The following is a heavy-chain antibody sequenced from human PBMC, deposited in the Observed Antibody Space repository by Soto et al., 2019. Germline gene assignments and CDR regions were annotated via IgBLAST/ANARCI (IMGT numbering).Heavy chain of an antibody. CDR2: TSYDGTKK. CDR3: AKEHYDYVWGNYRSPFDY. J-gene: IGHJ4*02. V-gene: IGHV3-30*18. D-gene: IGHD3-16*02. Sequence: QVQLVESGGGVVQPGRSLRLSCAVSGFPFSSYGMHWVRQAPGKGLEWVAITSYDGTKKNYADSVKGRFTISRDNSNNTLYLQMNSLRGADTAVYFCAKEHYDYVWGNYRSPFDYWGQGALVTVSS. CDR1: GFPFSSYG.